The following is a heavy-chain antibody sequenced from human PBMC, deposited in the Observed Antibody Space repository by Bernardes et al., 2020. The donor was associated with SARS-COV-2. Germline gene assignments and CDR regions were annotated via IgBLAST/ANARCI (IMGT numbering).Heavy chain of an antibody. J-gene: IGHJ4*02. CDR3: ARDFEYCSSTSCSTWAD. CDR2: INPNSGDT. V-gene: IGHV1-2*02. CDR1: GYTFTAYF. D-gene: IGHD2-2*01. Sequence: ASVKVSCKASGYTFTAYFIHWVRQAPGQGLEWMGRINPNSGDTNYAPKFQGRVTMTRDTSSSTAYMELSRLRYDDTAVYYCARDFEYCSSTSCSTWADWGQGALVAVSS.